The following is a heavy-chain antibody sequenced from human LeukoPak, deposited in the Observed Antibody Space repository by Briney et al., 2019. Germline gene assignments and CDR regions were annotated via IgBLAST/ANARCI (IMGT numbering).Heavy chain of an antibody. V-gene: IGHV1-3*01. D-gene: IGHD3-22*01. J-gene: IGHJ4*01. CDR3: ARDPRYYYDSPFDY. Sequence: ASVKVSCKASGHTFTSYAMHWVRQAPGQRLEWMGWINAGNGNTKYSQKFQGRVTITRDTSASTAYMELSSLRSEDTAVYYCARDPRYYYDSPFDYWGQGTLVTVSS. CDR1: GHTFTSYA. CDR2: INAGNGNT.